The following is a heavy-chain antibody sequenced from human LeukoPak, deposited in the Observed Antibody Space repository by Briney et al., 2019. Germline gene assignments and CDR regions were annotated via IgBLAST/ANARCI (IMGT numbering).Heavy chain of an antibody. CDR2: INPNSGGT. CDR1: GYTFTGYY. J-gene: IGHJ4*02. V-gene: IGHV1-2*02. CDR3: ARDWGITMIVVVSYYLDY. Sequence: ASVKVSCKASGYTFTGYYMHWVRQAPGQGLEWMGWINPNSGGTNYAQKFQGRVTMTRDTSISTAYMELSRLRSDDTAVYYCARDWGITMIVVVSYYLDYWGQGTLVTVSS. D-gene: IGHD3-22*01.